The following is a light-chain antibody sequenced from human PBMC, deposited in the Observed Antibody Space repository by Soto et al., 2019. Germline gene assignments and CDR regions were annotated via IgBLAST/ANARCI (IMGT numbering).Light chain of an antibody. CDR2: GAS. CDR3: QHYNNWPPLT. Sequence: EIVLTQSPGTLSLSPGERATLSCRASQSINSRYFAWYRQKPGQAPRLLMYGASSRAAGIPDRFSGTESGTDFTLTIRTLEPEDFAVYYCQHYNNWPPLTFGGGTNVEIK. J-gene: IGKJ4*01. V-gene: IGKV3-20*01. CDR1: QSINSRY.